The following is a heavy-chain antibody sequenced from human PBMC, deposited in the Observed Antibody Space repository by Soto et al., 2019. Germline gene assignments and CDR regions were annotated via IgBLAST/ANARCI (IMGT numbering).Heavy chain of an antibody. CDR3: ARDTDSNYEGGYFDY. D-gene: IGHD4-4*01. CDR1: GGSISSYY. V-gene: IGHV4-59*01. Sequence: SETLSLTCTVSGGSISSYYWSWIRQPPGKGLEWIGYIYYSGSTNYNPSLKSRVTISVDTSKNQFSLKLSSVTAADTAVYYCARDTDSNYEGGYFDYWRQGNLVTVSS. J-gene: IGHJ4*02. CDR2: IYYSGST.